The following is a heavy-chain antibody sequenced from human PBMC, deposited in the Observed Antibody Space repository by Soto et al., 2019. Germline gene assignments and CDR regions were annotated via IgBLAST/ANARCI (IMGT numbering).Heavy chain of an antibody. D-gene: IGHD2-2*01. CDR3: ASPPRCSSTSCYDAFDI. CDR2: IIPILGIA. J-gene: IGHJ3*02. Sequence: GASVKVSCKASGGTFSSYTISWVRQAPGQGLEWMGRIIPILGIANYAQKFQGRVTITADKSTSTAYMELSSLRSEDTAVYYCASPPRCSSTSCYDAFDIWGQGTMVTVSS. CDR1: GGTFSSYT. V-gene: IGHV1-69*02.